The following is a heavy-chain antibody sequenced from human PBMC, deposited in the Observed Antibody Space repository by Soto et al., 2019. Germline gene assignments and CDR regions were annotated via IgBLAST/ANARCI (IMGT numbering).Heavy chain of an antibody. D-gene: IGHD6-19*01. Sequence: GGSLRLSCAASGFTFSSYGMHWVRQAPGKGLEWVAVISYDGSNKYYADSVKGRFTISRDNSKNTLYLQMNSLRAEDTAVYYCAKDLVAVAGTYYYYYGMAVWGQGTTVTVSS. CDR3: AKDLVAVAGTYYYYYGMAV. J-gene: IGHJ6*02. V-gene: IGHV3-30*18. CDR2: ISYDGSNK. CDR1: GFTFSSYG.